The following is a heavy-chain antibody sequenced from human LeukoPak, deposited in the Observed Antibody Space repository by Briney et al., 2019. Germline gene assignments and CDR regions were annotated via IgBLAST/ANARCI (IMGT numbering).Heavy chain of an antibody. CDR1: GYTFTSYD. CDR3: AIGIQLWLPSLDY. J-gene: IGHJ4*02. D-gene: IGHD5-18*01. CDR2: MNPNSGNT. V-gene: IGHV1-8*01. Sequence: ASVKVSCKASGYTFTSYDINWVRQATGQGLEWMGWMNPNSGNTGYAQKFQGRVTMTRNTSINTAYMELSSLRSEDTAVYYCAIGIQLWLPSLDYWGQGTLVTVSS.